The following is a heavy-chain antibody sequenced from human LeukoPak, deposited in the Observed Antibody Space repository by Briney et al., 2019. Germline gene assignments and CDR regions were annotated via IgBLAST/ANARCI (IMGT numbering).Heavy chain of an antibody. Sequence: GGSLRLSCAASGFTFSDYFMAWIRQAPGKGLEWVSSITSSGSYIYYADSVKGRFTISRDNAKNSLYLQMNSLRDEDTAVYYCASGRNMGITGTTGAFDIWGQGTMVTISS. D-gene: IGHD1-7*01. V-gene: IGHV3-21*01. CDR3: ASGRNMGITGTTGAFDI. CDR2: ITSSGSYI. CDR1: GFTFSDYF. J-gene: IGHJ3*02.